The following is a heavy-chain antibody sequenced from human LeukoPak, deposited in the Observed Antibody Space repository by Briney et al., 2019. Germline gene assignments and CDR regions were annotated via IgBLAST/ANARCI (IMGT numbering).Heavy chain of an antibody. V-gene: IGHV3-23*01. CDR2: ISGRDGST. D-gene: IGHD3-9*01. CDR3: AKEERYLDY. J-gene: IGHJ4*02. CDR1: GFTFSSYT. Sequence: GGSLRLSCAASGFTFSSYTLTWVRQAPGKGLEWVSSISGRDGSTYYADSVKGRFTISRGNSKNTLYPQMNSLRAEDTAVYYCAKEERYLDYWGQGTLVTVSA.